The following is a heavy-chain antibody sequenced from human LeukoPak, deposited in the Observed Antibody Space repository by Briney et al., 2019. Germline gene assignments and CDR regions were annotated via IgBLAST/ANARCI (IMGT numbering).Heavy chain of an antibody. V-gene: IGHV1-8*01. CDR2: MNPNSGNT. D-gene: IGHD3-22*01. CDR3: ARSSCDSSGYRNWFDP. J-gene: IGHJ5*02. CDR1: GYTFTSYD. Sequence: ASVKVSCKASGYTFTSYDINWVRQATGQGLEWMGWMNPNSGNTGYAQKFQGRVTMTRNTSISTAYMELSSLRSEDTAVYYCARSSCDSSGYRNWFDPWGQGTLVTVSS.